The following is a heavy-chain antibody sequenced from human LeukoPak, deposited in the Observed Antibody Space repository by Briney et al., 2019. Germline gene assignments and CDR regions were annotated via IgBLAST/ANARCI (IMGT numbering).Heavy chain of an antibody. V-gene: IGHV3-30-3*01. CDR1: GFTFSAYA. J-gene: IGHJ4*02. CDR2: ISYDGSNK. Sequence: GGSLRLSCAASGFTFSAYALHWVRQAPGKGLEWVAVISYDGSNKYYADSVKGRFTISRDNSKNTLYLQMNSLRAEDTAVYYCAGMDYYGSGSYYNGGYWGQGTLATVSS. CDR3: AGMDYYGSGSYYNGGY. D-gene: IGHD3-10*01.